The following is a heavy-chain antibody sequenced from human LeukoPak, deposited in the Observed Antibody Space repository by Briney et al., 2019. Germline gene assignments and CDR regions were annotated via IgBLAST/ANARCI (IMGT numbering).Heavy chain of an antibody. CDR2: INWNGGST. CDR3: ARDLYRIVVVPHYFDY. Sequence: PGGSLRLSCAASGFTFDDYGMSWVRQAPGKGLEWVSGINWNGGSTGYADSVKGRFTISRDNAKNSLYLQMNSPRAEDTALYYCARDLYRIVVVPHYFDYWGQGTLVTVSS. V-gene: IGHV3-20*04. CDR1: GFTFDDYG. J-gene: IGHJ4*02. D-gene: IGHD3-22*01.